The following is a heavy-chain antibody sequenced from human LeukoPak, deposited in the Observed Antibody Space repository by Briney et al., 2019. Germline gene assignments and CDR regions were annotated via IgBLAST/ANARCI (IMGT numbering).Heavy chain of an antibody. CDR1: GFTFSSYG. CDR3: AILSGYSLDY. Sequence: GGSLRLSCAASGFTFSSYGMHWVRQAPGKGLEWVAVIWYDGSNKYYADSVNGRFTISRDNSKNTLYLQMNSLRAEDTAVYYCAILSGYSLDYWGQGTLVTVSS. CDR2: IWYDGSNK. V-gene: IGHV3-33*01. D-gene: IGHD5-18*01. J-gene: IGHJ4*02.